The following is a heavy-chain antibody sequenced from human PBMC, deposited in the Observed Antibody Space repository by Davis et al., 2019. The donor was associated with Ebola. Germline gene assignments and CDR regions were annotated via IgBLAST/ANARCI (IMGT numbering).Heavy chain of an antibody. CDR1: GGSISSGDYY. Sequence: MPSETLSLTCTVSGGSISSGDYYWSWIRQPPGKGLEWIGYIYYRGSTYYNPSLESRVTISVDTSKNQFSLNLSSVTAADTAVYYCARAAVVVTDILYYYYGMEVWGQGTTVTVSS. CDR3: ARAAVVVTDILYYYYGMEV. V-gene: IGHV4-30-4*01. CDR2: IYYRGST. J-gene: IGHJ6*02. D-gene: IGHD2-21*02.